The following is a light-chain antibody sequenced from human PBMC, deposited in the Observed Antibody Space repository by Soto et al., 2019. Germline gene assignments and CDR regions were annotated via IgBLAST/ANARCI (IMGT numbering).Light chain of an antibody. CDR3: QQSYSSPMFT. J-gene: IGKJ2*01. Sequence: DIQLTQSPSSLSASVGDRVTITCRASRTISIYLNWYQQRPGRGPKLLIYAASTLQSGVPSRFSGSGSGTDFTLTISNVQPEDFATYYCQQSYSSPMFTFGQGTRLEIK. CDR1: RTISIY. V-gene: IGKV1-39*01. CDR2: AAS.